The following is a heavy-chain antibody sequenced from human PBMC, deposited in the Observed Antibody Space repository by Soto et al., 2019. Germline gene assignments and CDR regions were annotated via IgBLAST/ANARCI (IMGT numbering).Heavy chain of an antibody. CDR3: TTVVGHLPGRYSGYAYYYLDV. J-gene: IGHJ6*03. CDR1: GFTFRNAW. V-gene: IGHV3-15*01. CDR2: IKTNTDGGTT. D-gene: IGHD5-12*01. Sequence: EDPLVESGGGLVKPGGSLRLSCAASGFTFRNAWMSWVRQAPGKGLEWVGRIKTNTDGGTTDYAAPVKDRFTISRDDSKNTLFMGMHSLNPEDTAVYSCTTVVGHLPGRYSGYAYYYLDVWGKGTTVTVSS.